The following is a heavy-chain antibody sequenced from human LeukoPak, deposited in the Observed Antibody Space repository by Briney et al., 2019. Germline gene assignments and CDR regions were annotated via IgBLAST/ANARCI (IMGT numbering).Heavy chain of an antibody. J-gene: IGHJ4*02. CDR2: ISRSGDTI. D-gene: IGHD5-12*01. V-gene: IGHV3-48*03. Sequence: HPGGSLRLSCAASVFTFRSCEMNWVRQAPGKGLEWVSYISRSGDTIYYADSVRGRFTISRDNAKNSVYMQMNSLRDEDTALYYCARSGYDIIFDYWGQGTLVTVSS. CDR3: ARSGYDIIFDY. CDR1: VFTFRSCE.